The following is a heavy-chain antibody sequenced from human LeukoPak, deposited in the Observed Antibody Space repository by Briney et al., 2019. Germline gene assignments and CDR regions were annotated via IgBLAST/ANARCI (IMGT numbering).Heavy chain of an antibody. J-gene: IGHJ6*02. CDR3: ARDQGYCSSTSCYVRGYYYYGMDV. D-gene: IGHD2-2*01. CDR1: GFTFSDYY. V-gene: IGHV3-11*05. Sequence: PGGSLRLSCAASGFTFSDYYMSWIRQAPGKGLEWVSYISSSSSYTNYADSVKGGFTISRDNAKNSLYLQMNSLRAEDTAVYYCARDQGYCSSTSCYVRGYYYYGMDVWGQGTTVTVSS. CDR2: ISSSSSYT.